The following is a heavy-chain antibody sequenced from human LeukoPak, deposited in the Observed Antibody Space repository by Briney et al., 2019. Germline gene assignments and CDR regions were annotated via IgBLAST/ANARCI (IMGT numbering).Heavy chain of an antibody. V-gene: IGHV4-39*07. CDR1: GGSISSSSYY. J-gene: IGHJ4*02. CDR3: ARAERLLFDY. CDR2: IYYSGST. Sequence: PSETLSLTCTVSGGSISSSSYYWGWIRQPPGKGLEWIGSIYYSGSTYYNPSLKSRVTISVDTSKNQFSLKLSSVTAADTAVYYCARAERLLFDYWGQGTLVTVSS. D-gene: IGHD3-3*01.